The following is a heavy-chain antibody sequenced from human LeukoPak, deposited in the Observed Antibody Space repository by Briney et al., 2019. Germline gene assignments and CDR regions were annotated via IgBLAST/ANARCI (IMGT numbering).Heavy chain of an antibody. CDR3: ARVQRWLQYDAFDI. D-gene: IGHD5-24*01. Sequence: GASVKVSCKASGYTFTGYYMHWVRQAPGQGLEWMGWINPNSGGTNYAQKFQGRVTMTRDTSISTAYMELSRLRSDDTAVYYCARVQRWLQYDAFDIWGQGTMVTVSS. V-gene: IGHV1-2*02. CDR2: INPNSGGT. J-gene: IGHJ3*02. CDR1: GYTFTGYY.